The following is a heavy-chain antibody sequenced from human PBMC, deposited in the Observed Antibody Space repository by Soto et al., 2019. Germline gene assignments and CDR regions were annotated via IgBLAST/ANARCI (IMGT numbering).Heavy chain of an antibody. D-gene: IGHD3-10*01. CDR1: GGTFSSYA. Sequence: QVQLVQSGAEVKKPGSSVKVSCKASGGTFSSYAISWVRQAPGQGLEWMGGIIPICGTANYAQKVQGRVTITAGESTSTAYLELSSLGAEDTAVYCCARDIRRGVIMSLRGDTCGMDVWGPGTTV. CDR2: IIPICGTA. CDR3: ARDIRRGVIMSLRGDTCGMDV. V-gene: IGHV1-69*01. J-gene: IGHJ6*02.